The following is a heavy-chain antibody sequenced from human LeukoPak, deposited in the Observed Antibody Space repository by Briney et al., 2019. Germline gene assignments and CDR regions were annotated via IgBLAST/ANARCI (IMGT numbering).Heavy chain of an antibody. J-gene: IGHJ4*02. CDR1: GGSISSGSYY. V-gene: IGHV4-61*02. CDR2: IYTSGST. CDR3: ARXYXX. Sequence: SQALSLTCTVSGGSISSGSYYWSWIRQPAGKGLEWIGRIYTSGSTNYNPSLKSRVTISVDTSKNQFSLKLSSVTAADTAVYYCARXYXXWGQXTLVT.